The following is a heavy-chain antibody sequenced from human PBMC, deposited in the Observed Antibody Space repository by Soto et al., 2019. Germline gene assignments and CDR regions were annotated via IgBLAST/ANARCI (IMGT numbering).Heavy chain of an antibody. D-gene: IGHD3-22*01. J-gene: IGHJ4*02. CDR2: ISAYNGNT. CDR1: GYTFTSYG. Sequence: RASVKVSCKASGYTFTSYGISWVRQAPGQGLEWMGWISAYNGNTNYAQKLQGRVTMTTDTSTSTAYMELRSLRSDDTAVYYCARGGYYDSSGYYHPWGSDYWGQGTLVTIYS. V-gene: IGHV1-18*04. CDR3: ARGGYYDSSGYYHPWGSDY.